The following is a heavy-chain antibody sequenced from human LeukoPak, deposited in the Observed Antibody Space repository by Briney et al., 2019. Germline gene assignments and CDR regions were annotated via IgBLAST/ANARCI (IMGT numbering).Heavy chain of an antibody. CDR1: GFTFNTNA. J-gene: IGHJ4*02. CDR3: AKDQGC. V-gene: IGHV3-23*01. D-gene: IGHD6-19*01. CDR2: ISGSGGTT. Sequence: GGSLRLSCAASGFTFNTNAMTWVRQAPGKGLEWVSAISGSGGTTYYADSVKGRFTISRDNSKNTVFLQMDSLRADDTAVYYCAKDQGCWGQGTLVTVSS.